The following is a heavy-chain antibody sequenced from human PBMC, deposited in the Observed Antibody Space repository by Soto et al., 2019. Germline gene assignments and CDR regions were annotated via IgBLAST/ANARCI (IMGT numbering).Heavy chain of an antibody. CDR1: GYSFATSG. CDR3: ARAGQYYDASGYAN. J-gene: IGHJ4*02. CDR2: ISAYNGNT. D-gene: IGHD3-22*01. Sequence: QVKLVQSGTEVKKPGASIKVSCKASGYSFATSGMSWVRQAPGQGLDWMGWISAYNGNTNFDQNSHDRVTMTTDTSTSTAYLEVRNLTSDDTAVYYCARAGQYYDASGYANWGQGTLVTVSS. V-gene: IGHV1-18*01.